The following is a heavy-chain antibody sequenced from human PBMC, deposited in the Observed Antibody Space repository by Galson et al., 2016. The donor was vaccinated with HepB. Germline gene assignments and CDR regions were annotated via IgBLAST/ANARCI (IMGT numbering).Heavy chain of an antibody. D-gene: IGHD3-16*01. CDR1: GFSFSSCA. J-gene: IGHJ4*02. V-gene: IGHV3-33*01. CDR2: IWNDASET. Sequence: SLRLSCAASGFSFSSCAMHWVRQAPGKGLEWITLIWNDASETKYADSVRGRFTISRDNSANTLYLQMNTLRADYTAVYYCARALGRGAYLIDSWGQGTLVTVSS. CDR3: ARALGRGAYLIDS.